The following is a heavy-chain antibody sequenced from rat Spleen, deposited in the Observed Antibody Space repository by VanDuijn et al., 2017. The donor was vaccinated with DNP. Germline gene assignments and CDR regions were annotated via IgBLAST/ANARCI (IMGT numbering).Heavy chain of an antibody. CDR3: TSYYFDY. D-gene: IGHD3-7*01. V-gene: IGHV3-3*01. J-gene: IGHJ2*01. Sequence: EVQLQESGSGLVKPSQSLSLTCSVTGYSITNNYWGWIRKFQGNKLEWMGYINNAGSTYYNPSLKSRISITRDTSKNQFFLQVNSVITEDTATYYCTSYYFDYWGQGVMVTVSS. CDR2: INNAGST. CDR1: GYSITNNY.